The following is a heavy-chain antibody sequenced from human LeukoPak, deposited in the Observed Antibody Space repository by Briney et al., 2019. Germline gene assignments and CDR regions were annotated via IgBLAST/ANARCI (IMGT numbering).Heavy chain of an antibody. V-gene: IGHV1-69*05. J-gene: IGHJ4*02. CDR2: IIPIFATP. D-gene: IGHD3-9*01. CDR3: ARGPLYYDLSTGYPPSEMYYFDY. Sequence: SVKVSCKASGGTFSSYAVSWVRRALGQGLEWIGGIIPIFATPDYAQKFRGRVSITTDESTSTAYMELSSLRSEDTALYYCARGPLYYDLSTGYPPSEMYYFDYWGQGTLVTVSS. CDR1: GGTFSSYA.